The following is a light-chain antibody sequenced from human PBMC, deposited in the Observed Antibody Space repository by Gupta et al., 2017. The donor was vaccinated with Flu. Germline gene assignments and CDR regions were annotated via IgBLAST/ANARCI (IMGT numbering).Light chain of an antibody. CDR2: DAS. J-gene: IGKJ2*01. Sequence: EIVLTQSPATLSLSPGEGATLSCRASQSVSSYLAWYQQKPGQAPRLLIYDASNRATGIPARFSGSGSGTDFTLTISSLEPEDFAIYYCQHRGNWPFTFGQGTKLEIK. V-gene: IGKV3-11*01. CDR1: QSVSSY. CDR3: QHRGNWPFT.